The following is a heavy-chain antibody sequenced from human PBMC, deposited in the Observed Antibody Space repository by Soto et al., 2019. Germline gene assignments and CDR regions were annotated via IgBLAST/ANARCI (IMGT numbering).Heavy chain of an antibody. CDR3: ARGYRSGGSCPPDY. Sequence: QVQLVESGEGVVQPGTSLRLSCAASGFTFSTYAMHWVRQAPGKGLEWVAVISYDGSNKDYADSVKGRFTISRDNSKNTLYLQMNSLRAEDTAVYYCARGYRSGGSCPPDYWGQGTLVAVSS. CDR2: ISYDGSNK. J-gene: IGHJ4*02. V-gene: IGHV3-30-3*01. CDR1: GFTFSTYA. D-gene: IGHD2-15*01.